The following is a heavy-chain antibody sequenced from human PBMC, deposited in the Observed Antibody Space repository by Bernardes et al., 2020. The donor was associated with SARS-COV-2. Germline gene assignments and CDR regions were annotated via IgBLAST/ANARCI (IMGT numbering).Heavy chain of an antibody. Sequence: GGSLRLSCAASGFTFSSYAMSWVRQAPGKGLEWVSAISSSGGSTYYADSVKGRFTISRDNSKNTLYLQMNSLRAEDTAVYYCAKDSPITIFGVVIIGGMDVWGQGTTVTVSS. D-gene: IGHD3-3*01. CDR3: AKDSPITIFGVVIIGGMDV. CDR1: GFTFSSYA. V-gene: IGHV3-23*01. CDR2: ISSSGGST. J-gene: IGHJ6*02.